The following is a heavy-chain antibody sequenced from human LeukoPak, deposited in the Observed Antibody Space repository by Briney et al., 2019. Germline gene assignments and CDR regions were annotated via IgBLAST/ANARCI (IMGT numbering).Heavy chain of an antibody. CDR3: AREWVVGATANYYYYGMDV. CDR1: GFTVSSNY. CDR2: IYSGGST. Sequence: GGSLRLSCAASGFTVSSNYMSWVRQAPGKGLEWVSVIYSGGSTYYSDSVTRRFTISRDNSKNTLHLQMNSLRAEDTAVYYCAREWVVGATANYYYYGMDVWGQGTTVAVSS. J-gene: IGHJ6*02. D-gene: IGHD1-26*01. V-gene: IGHV3-66*01.